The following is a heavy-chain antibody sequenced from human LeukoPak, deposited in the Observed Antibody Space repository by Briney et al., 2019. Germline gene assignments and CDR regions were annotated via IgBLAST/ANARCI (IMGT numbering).Heavy chain of an antibody. CDR1: GLTFSSFA. V-gene: IGHV3-23*01. Sequence: GGSLRLSCAASGLTFSSFALSWVRQAPGKGLEWVSGVSYTRVATYYADSVKGRFTTSRDDSQNILYLQMNGLRAEDTAAYFCAKAFREFGTSSSYSSFDSWGQGTMVTVSS. D-gene: IGHD5-18*01. CDR2: VSYTRVAT. CDR3: AKAFREFGTSSSYSSFDS. J-gene: IGHJ3*01.